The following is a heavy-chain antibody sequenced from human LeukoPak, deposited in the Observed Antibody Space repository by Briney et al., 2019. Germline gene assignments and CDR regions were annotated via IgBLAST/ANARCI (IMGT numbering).Heavy chain of an antibody. CDR1: GGSISSSSYY. CDR3: ARRARYCSSTSCYHPSPFDY. J-gene: IGHJ4*02. Sequence: PSETLSLTCTVSGGSISSSSYYWGWIRQPPGKGLEWIGSIYYSGSTYYNPSLKSRVTISVDTSKNQFSLKLSSVTAADTAVYYCARRARYCSSTSCYHPSPFDYWGQGTLVTVSS. CDR2: IYYSGST. V-gene: IGHV4-39*01. D-gene: IGHD2-2*01.